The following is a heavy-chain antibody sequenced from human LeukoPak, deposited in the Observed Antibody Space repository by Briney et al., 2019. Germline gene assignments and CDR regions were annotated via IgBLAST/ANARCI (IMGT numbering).Heavy chain of an antibody. D-gene: IGHD3-22*01. V-gene: IGHV3-21*01. CDR1: GFTFRVYT. CDR3: ARDRSYGGYDYDSSGYPRPDGLDI. Sequence: GEFLRLSCAASGFTFRVYTMNWVRQAPGKGLEWVSSISSGSTYIYYADSMRGRFTISRDNAKNSLYLQMNSLRAEDTAIYYCARDRSYGGYDYDSSGYPRPDGLDIWGRGTMVTVSS. J-gene: IGHJ3*02. CDR2: ISSGSTYI.